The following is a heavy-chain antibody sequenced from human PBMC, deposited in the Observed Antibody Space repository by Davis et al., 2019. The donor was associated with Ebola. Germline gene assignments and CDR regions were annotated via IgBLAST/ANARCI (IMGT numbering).Heavy chain of an antibody. D-gene: IGHD5-12*01. J-gene: IGHJ4*02. Sequence: GESLKISCAAASGFAFSIHWMTWVRQAPGKGLEWVANIRQDGGETYYADSVKGRFAISRDNAKNSLYLQMNSLRAEDTAVYYCVGGRGWLPEYWGQGTLVSVSS. CDR3: VGGRGWLPEY. V-gene: IGHV3-7*01. CDR1: GFAFSIHW. CDR2: IRQDGGET.